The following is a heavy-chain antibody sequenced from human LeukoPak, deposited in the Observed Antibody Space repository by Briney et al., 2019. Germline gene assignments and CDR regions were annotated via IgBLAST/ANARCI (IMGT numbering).Heavy chain of an antibody. CDR1: GGSISSYY. D-gene: IGHD6-13*01. J-gene: IGHJ3*02. CDR3: ARGGKSSSWLNAFDI. V-gene: IGHV4-59*01. Sequence: PSETLSLTCTVSGGSISSYYWSWIRQPPGEGLEWIGYIYYSGSTNYNPSLKSRVTISVDTSKNQFSLKLSSVTAADTAVYYCARGGKSSSWLNAFDIRGQGTMVTVSS. CDR2: IYYSGST.